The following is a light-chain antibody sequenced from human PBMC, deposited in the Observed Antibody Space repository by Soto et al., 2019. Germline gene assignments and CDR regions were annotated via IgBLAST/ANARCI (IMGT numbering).Light chain of an antibody. V-gene: IGLV2-23*02. CDR2: EVT. CDR1: SSDVGSQNL. Sequence: QSVLTQPASVSVSPGQSITTSCTGTSSDVGSQNLVSWYQQHPGKAPQLLIYEVTKRPSGVSTRFSGSKSGNTASLTISGLQPEDEADYYCCSYAGRKVIFGGGTQLTVL. J-gene: IGLJ2*01. CDR3: CSYAGRKVI.